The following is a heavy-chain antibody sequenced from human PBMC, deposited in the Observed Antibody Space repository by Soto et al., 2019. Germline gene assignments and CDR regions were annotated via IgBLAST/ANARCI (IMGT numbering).Heavy chain of an antibody. V-gene: IGHV3-7*03. D-gene: IGHD6-6*01. J-gene: IGHJ4*02. CDR3: ERDGDSSSSHFDY. CDR1: GFTFSSYW. CDR2: IKQDGSEK. Sequence: HLGGSLRLSCAASGFTFSSYWMSWVRQAPGKGLEWVANIKQDGSEKYYVDSVKGRFTISRDNAKNSLYLQMNSLRAEDTAVYYCERDGDSSSSHFDYWGQGTLVTVSS.